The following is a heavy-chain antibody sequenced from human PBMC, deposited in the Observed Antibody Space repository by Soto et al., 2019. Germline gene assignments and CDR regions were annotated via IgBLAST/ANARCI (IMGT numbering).Heavy chain of an antibody. Sequence: LSETLSLTCTVSGGSISSGGYYWSWIRQHPGKGLEWIGYIYYSGSTYYNPSLKSRVTISVDTSKNQFSLKLSSVTAADTAVYYCARDSSSSDYYYYGMDVWGQGTTVTVSS. CDR2: IYYSGST. D-gene: IGHD6-6*01. J-gene: IGHJ6*02. CDR3: ARDSSSSDYYYYGMDV. CDR1: GGSISSGGYY. V-gene: IGHV4-31*03.